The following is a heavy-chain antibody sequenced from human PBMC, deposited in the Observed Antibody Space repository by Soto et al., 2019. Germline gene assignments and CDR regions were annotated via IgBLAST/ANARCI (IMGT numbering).Heavy chain of an antibody. J-gene: IGHJ4*02. V-gene: IGHV4-34*01. CDR2: INHSGST. CDR3: ARRVDYVWGSYRYSPYFDY. CDR1: GGSFSGYY. D-gene: IGHD3-16*02. Sequence: SETLSLTCAVYGGSFSGYYWTWIRQPPGTGLEWIGEINHSGSTNYNPSLKSRVTISVDTSKNQFSLKLSSVTAADTAVYYCARRVDYVWGSYRYSPYFDYWGQGTLVTVSS.